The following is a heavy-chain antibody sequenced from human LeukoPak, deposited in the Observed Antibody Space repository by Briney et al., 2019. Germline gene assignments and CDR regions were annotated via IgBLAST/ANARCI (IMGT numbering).Heavy chain of an antibody. CDR1: GYSISSGYY. V-gene: IGHV4-38-2*02. Sequence: SETLSLTCTVSGYSISSGYYWGWIRQPPGKGLEWIGSIYHSGSPYYNPSLKSRVTISVDTSKNQFSLKLSSVTAADTAVYYCARSGPPYSSSSWFDPWGQGTLVTVSS. CDR3: ARSGPPYSSSSWFDP. D-gene: IGHD6-6*01. CDR2: IYHSGSP. J-gene: IGHJ5*02.